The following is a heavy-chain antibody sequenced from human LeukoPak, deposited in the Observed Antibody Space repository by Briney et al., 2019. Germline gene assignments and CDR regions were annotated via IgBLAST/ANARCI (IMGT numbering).Heavy chain of an antibody. CDR3: ATDRPWRGVY. Sequence: GGSLRLSCAASGFTFSSYEMNWVRQAPGRGLEWVGRIKTKTDGGTTDYAAPVKGRFTISRDDSQNTLYLQMNSLKSEDTAVYYCATDRPWRGVYWGQGTLVTVSS. J-gene: IGHJ4*02. V-gene: IGHV3-15*01. CDR2: IKTKTDGGTT. CDR1: GFTFSSYE. D-gene: IGHD3-10*01.